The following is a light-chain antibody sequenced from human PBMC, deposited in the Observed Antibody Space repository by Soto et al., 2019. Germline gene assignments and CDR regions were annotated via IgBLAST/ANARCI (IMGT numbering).Light chain of an antibody. CDR2: SAS. V-gene: IGKV1-9*01. J-gene: IGKJ1*01. CDR3: QQLNTYPWT. CDR1: QDIGTY. Sequence: IQLTQSPSFLSASVGDTVTITYRASQDIGTYLAWYQEQPGKPPRLLVYSASTLQSGLPSRFSGSGSGTDFSLTISSLQPDDFTTYYCQQLNTYPWTFGQGTKVDIK.